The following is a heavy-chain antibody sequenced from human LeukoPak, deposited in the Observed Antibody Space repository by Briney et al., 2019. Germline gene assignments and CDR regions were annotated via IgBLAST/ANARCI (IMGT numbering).Heavy chain of an antibody. J-gene: IGHJ3*02. CDR3: ASGDPGSYSLYAFDI. Sequence: ASVKVSCKASGYTFITYGISWVRQAPGQGLEWMGWISAYNGNTNYAQKLQGRVTMTTDTSTSTAYMELRSLRSDDTAVYYCASGDPGSYSLYAFDIWGQGTMVTVSS. V-gene: IGHV1-18*01. CDR2: ISAYNGNT. CDR1: GYTFITYG. D-gene: IGHD3-10*01.